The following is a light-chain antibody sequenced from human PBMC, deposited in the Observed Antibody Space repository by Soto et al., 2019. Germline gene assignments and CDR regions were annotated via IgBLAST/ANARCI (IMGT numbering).Light chain of an antibody. V-gene: IGKV3-15*01. Sequence: IVMTQSPATLSVSPGERATLSCRASQSVSTNLAWYQHKPGQAPRLLIHGASTRATGIPARFSGSGSGTEFTLTISNLQSEDFAVYYCQQYNNWPPWTFGQGPKVEIK. CDR2: GAS. CDR1: QSVSTN. J-gene: IGKJ1*01. CDR3: QQYNNWPPWT.